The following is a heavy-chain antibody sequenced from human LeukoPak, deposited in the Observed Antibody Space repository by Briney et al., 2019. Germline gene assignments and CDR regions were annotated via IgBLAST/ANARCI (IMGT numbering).Heavy chain of an antibody. CDR3: ARAVNYYYYGMDV. CDR2: IIPILGIA. D-gene: IGHD3-22*01. CDR1: GGTFSSYA. V-gene: IGHV1-69*04. J-gene: IGHJ6*02. Sequence: ASVKVFCKASGGTFSSYAISWVRQAPGQGLEWMGRIIPILGIANYAQKFQGRVTITADKSTSTAYMELSSLRSEDTAVYYCARAVNYYYYGMDVWGQGTTVTVSS.